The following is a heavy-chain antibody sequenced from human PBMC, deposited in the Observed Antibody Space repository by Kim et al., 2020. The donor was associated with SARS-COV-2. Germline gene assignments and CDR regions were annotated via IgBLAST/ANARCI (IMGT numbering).Heavy chain of an antibody. D-gene: IGHD6-13*01. Sequence: GGSLRLSCAASGFTFTNAWMSWVRQAPGKGLEWVGRIKSKTDGGTTDYAAPVKGRFTISRDDSEDTLYLHMNSLKTEDTAVYYCTILISAAGRGFWGQGTLVTVSS. V-gene: IGHV3-15*01. CDR1: GFTFTNAW. J-gene: IGHJ4*02. CDR2: IKSKTDGGTT. CDR3: TILISAAGRGF.